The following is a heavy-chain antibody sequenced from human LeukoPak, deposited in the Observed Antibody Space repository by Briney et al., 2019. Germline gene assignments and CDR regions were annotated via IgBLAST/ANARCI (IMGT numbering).Heavy chain of an antibody. CDR1: GFTFGTHT. CDR3: TRDRFYVWFDP. CDR2: IRSSGTT. Sequence: PGGSLRLSWTTSGFTFGTHTMHWVRQAAGKGLQWRGFIRSSGTTQYAASVKGRFTISRDDSKSIAYLQMNSLKTEDTAAYYCTRDRFYVWFDPWGQGTLVTVSS. V-gene: IGHV3-49*04. J-gene: IGHJ5*02. D-gene: IGHD3-16*01.